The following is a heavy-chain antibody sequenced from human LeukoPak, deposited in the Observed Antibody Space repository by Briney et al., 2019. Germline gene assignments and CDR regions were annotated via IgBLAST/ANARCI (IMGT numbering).Heavy chain of an antibody. V-gene: IGHV3-48*02. D-gene: IGHD3-22*01. CDR2: ISSSSSII. Sequence: HTGGSLRLSCAASEFTFSSYEMNWVRQTPGKGLEWISYISSSSSIIYYADSVKGRFTISRDNAKNSLYLQMNSLRDEDTAVYYCAREERGITMMFGYWGQGAQVTVSS. CDR1: EFTFSSYE. CDR3: AREERGITMMFGY. J-gene: IGHJ4*02.